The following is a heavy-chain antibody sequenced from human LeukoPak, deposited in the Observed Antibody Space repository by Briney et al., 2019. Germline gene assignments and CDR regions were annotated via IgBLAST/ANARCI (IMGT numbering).Heavy chain of an antibody. J-gene: IGHJ6*02. CDR2: ISDSGGST. CDR3: ARGTGSYFIYYSMDV. V-gene: IGHV3-64D*09. CDR1: GFPFSSYA. Sequence: PGGSLRLSCSASGFPFSSYAMHWVRQAPGKGLEYVSAISDSGGSTYYADSVKGRFTISRDNSKNTLYLQMSSLRAEDMAVYYCARGTGSYFIYYSMDVWGQGTTVTVSS. D-gene: IGHD3-22*01.